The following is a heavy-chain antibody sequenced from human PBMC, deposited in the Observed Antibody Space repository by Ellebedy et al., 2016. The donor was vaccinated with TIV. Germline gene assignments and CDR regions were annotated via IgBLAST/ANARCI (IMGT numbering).Heavy chain of an antibody. Sequence: MPSETLSLTRAVHGGSLSSDYWSWIRQSPEKGLEWIGEINHSGSTSYNPSLKSRVSISVDTPKKQFSLKLSSVTAADTAVYYCARAFQYSSGWAFDYWGQGTLVTVSS. CDR1: GGSLSSDY. J-gene: IGHJ4*02. CDR3: ARAFQYSSGWAFDY. D-gene: IGHD6-19*01. V-gene: IGHV4-34*01. CDR2: INHSGST.